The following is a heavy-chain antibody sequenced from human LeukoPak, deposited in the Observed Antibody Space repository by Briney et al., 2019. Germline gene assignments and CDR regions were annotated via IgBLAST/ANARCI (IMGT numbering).Heavy chain of an antibody. D-gene: IGHD4-17*01. J-gene: IGHJ4*02. V-gene: IGHV3-73*01. CDR3: TGWTTVTTLDY. Sequence: PGGSLRLSCVASGFTFSGSAMHWVRQASGKGLEWVARIRSKAGSYATEYAASVKGRFTISRDDSKNTAYLQMKSLKTEDTAVYYCTGWTTVTTLDYCVQGTLVTVSS. CDR2: IRSKAGSYAT. CDR1: GFTFSGSA.